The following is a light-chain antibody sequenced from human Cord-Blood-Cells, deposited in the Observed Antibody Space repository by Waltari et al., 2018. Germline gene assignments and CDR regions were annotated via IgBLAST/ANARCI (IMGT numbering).Light chain of an antibody. CDR2: GAS. CDR3: QQYGSSIT. Sequence: EIVLTQSPDTLSLSPGERATLSCRASQSVSSSYLAWSQQKPGQAPRLLIYGASSSATGIPDRFSGSGSGTDFTLTISRLEPEDFAVYYRQQYGSSITFGQGTRLEIK. CDR1: QSVSSSY. V-gene: IGKV3-20*01. J-gene: IGKJ5*01.